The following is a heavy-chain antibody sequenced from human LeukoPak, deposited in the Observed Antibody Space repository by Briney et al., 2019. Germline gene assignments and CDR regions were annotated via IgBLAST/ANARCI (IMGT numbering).Heavy chain of an antibody. V-gene: IGHV4-38-2*02. CDR2: IYHSGST. J-gene: IGHJ4*02. CDR1: GYSISSGYY. D-gene: IGHD3-10*01. Sequence: SETLSLTCTVSGYSISSGYYWGWIQQPPGKGLEWIGSIYHSGSTYYNPSLKSRVTISVDTSKNQFSLKLSSVTAADTAVYYCARVQNYGSGSYYNPKSLSYYFDYWGQGTLVTVSS. CDR3: ARVQNYGSGSYYNPKSLSYYFDY.